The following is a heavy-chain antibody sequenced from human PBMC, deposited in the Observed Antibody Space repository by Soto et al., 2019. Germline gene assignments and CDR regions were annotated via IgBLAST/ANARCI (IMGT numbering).Heavy chain of an antibody. CDR2: ISGSGGST. D-gene: IGHD2-21*02. Sequence: GGSLRLSCAASGFTFSSYAMSWVRQAPGKGLEWVSAISGSGGSTYYADSVKGRFTISRDNSKNTLYLQMNSLRAEDTAVYYCATSPTGDLNPWDFDYWGQGTLVTVSS. CDR3: ATSPTGDLNPWDFDY. CDR1: GFTFSSYA. J-gene: IGHJ4*02. V-gene: IGHV3-23*01.